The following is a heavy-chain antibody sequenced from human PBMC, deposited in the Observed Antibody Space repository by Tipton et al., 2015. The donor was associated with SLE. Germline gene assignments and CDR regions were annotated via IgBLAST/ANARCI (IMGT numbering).Heavy chain of an antibody. J-gene: IGHJ6*02. D-gene: IGHD3-16*01. CDR2: IYYSGRT. Sequence: TLSLTCTVSGGSISSGSYYWSWIRQHPVKGLEWIGYIYYSGRTYYNPSLKSRLTISVDTSKNQFSLKLTSVTSADTAVYYCARGEYCDYVYSPYYYGMDVWGQGTTVTVSS. CDR1: GGSISSGSYY. CDR3: ARGEYCDYVYSPYYYGMDV. V-gene: IGHV4-31*03.